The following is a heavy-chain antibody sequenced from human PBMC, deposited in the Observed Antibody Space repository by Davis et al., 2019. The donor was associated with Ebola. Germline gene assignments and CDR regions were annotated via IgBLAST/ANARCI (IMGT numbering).Heavy chain of an antibody. D-gene: IGHD3-3*01. Sequence: PGGSLRLSCAASGFTFSSYWMSWVRQAPGKGLEWVANIKQDGSEKYYVDSVKGRFTISRDNAKNSLYLQMNSLRAEDTAVYYCARDPGTIWSGYDTYYFDYWGQGTLVTVSS. CDR2: IKQDGSEK. CDR3: ARDPGTIWSGYDTYYFDY. V-gene: IGHV3-7*01. CDR1: GFTFSSYW. J-gene: IGHJ4*02.